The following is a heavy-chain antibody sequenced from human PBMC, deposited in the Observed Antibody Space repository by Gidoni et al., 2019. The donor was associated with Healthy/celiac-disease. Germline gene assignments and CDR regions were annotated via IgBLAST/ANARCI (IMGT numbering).Heavy chain of an antibody. CDR2: MNPNSGNT. CDR3: ARELGLEDSSGYYYVYYYYGMDV. V-gene: IGHV1-8*01. J-gene: IGHJ6*02. Sequence: QVQLVQSGAEVKKPGASVKVSCTASGYTFTRSDINWVRKATGQGLEWMGWMNPNSGNTGYAQKFQGRVTMTRNTSISTAYMELSSLRSEDTAVYYCARELGLEDSSGYYYVYYYYGMDVWGQGTTVTVSS. CDR1: GYTFTRSD. D-gene: IGHD3-22*01.